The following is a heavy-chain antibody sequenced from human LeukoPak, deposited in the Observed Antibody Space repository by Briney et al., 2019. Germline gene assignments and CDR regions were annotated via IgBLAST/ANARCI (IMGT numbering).Heavy chain of an antibody. Sequence: GGSLRLSCAASGFTFSSYSMNWVRQAPGKGLEWVSSISSSSSCIYYADSVKGRFTISRDNAKNSLYLQMNSLRAEDTAVYYCARGGRYFDWLFLRALDYWGQGTLVTVSS. CDR1: GFTFSSYS. D-gene: IGHD3-9*01. J-gene: IGHJ4*02. V-gene: IGHV3-21*01. CDR2: ISSSSSCI. CDR3: ARGGRYFDWLFLRALDY.